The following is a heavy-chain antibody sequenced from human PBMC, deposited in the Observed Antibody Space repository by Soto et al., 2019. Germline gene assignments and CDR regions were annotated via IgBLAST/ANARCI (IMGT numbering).Heavy chain of an antibody. Sequence: NPSETLSLTCTVSGGSISSSSYYWGWIRQPPGKGLEWIGSIYYSGSTYYNPSLKSRVTISVDTSKNQFSLKLSSVTAADTAVYYCARRTVTTLYEYYYGMDVWGQGTTVTVS. V-gene: IGHV4-39*01. CDR2: IYYSGST. CDR1: GGSISSSSYY. CDR3: ARRTVTTLYEYYYGMDV. J-gene: IGHJ6*02. D-gene: IGHD4-4*01.